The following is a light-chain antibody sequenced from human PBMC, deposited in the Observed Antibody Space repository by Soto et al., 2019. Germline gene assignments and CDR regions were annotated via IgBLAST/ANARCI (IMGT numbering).Light chain of an antibody. CDR2: DAS. CDR1: QSISSW. Sequence: DIQMTQSPSTLSASVGDRVTITCRASQSISSWLAWYQQKPGKAPKLLIYDASSLESGVPSRFSGSVSGTEFTLTISSLQPDDFATYYCQQYNSYSGTFGQGTKVDIK. J-gene: IGKJ1*01. CDR3: QQYNSYSGT. V-gene: IGKV1-5*01.